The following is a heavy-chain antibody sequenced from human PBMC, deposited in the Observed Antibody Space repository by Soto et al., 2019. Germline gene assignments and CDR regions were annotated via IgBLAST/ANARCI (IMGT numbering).Heavy chain of an antibody. V-gene: IGHV6-1*01. CDR3: AREHLYSPIWLDP. CDR2: TYYRSKWYN. J-gene: IGHJ5*02. CDR1: GDRVSSNIAA. D-gene: IGHD6-13*01. Sequence: HTLSLTCAISGDRVSSNIAAGNGIMKSPSRGLEWLGRTYYRSKWYNDYAVSVKSRITINPDTSKNQFSLQLNSVTPEDTAVYYCAREHLYSPIWLDPWGQGTLVTVPS.